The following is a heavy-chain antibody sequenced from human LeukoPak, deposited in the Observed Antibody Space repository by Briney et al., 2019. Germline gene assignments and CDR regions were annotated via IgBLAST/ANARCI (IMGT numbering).Heavy chain of an antibody. D-gene: IGHD6-13*01. CDR2: IYSTGST. CDR3: ARQIASAGTAGFDF. J-gene: IGHJ4*02. V-gene: IGHV4-4*07. Sequence: SETLSLTCTVSAGSISSYYWSWIRQPAGKGLEWIGRIYSTGSTNYNPSLKSRVTMSVDTSKNQFSLRLRSVTAADTAVYYCARQIASAGTAGFDFWGQGALVTVSS. CDR1: AGSISSYY.